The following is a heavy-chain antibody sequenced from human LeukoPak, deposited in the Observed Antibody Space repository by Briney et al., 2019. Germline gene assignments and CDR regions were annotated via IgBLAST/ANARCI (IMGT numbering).Heavy chain of an antibody. J-gene: IGHJ4*02. D-gene: IGHD3-22*01. CDR2: TGGGGDST. Sequence: PGGSLRLSCAASGFTFHNYAMSWVRQAPGKGLEWVSSTGGGGDSTYYADSVKGRFTISRDNSKNILFLQMNSLRVEDTALYYCTKDGGYGDYDSSGYFFVYWGQEILVTVSA. CDR1: GFTFHNYA. CDR3: TKDGGYGDYDSSGYFFVY. V-gene: IGHV3-23*01.